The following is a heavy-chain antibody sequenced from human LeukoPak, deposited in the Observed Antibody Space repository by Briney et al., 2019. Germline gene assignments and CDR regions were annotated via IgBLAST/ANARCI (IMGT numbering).Heavy chain of an antibody. CDR1: GFTFSSYA. CDR3: AKDDREDFDWLSPTLDY. D-gene: IGHD3-9*01. CDR2: ISGGGGST. V-gene: IGHV3-23*01. Sequence: GGSLRLSCAASGFTFSSYAMSWVRQAPGKGLEWVSAISGGGGSTYYADSVKGRFAISRDNSKNTLYLQMNSLRAEDTAVYYCAKDDREDFDWLSPTLDYWGQGTLVTVSS. J-gene: IGHJ4*02.